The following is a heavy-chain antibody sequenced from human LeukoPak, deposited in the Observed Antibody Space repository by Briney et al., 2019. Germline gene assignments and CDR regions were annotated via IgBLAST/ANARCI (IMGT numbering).Heavy chain of an antibody. CDR1: GYTFTGYY. V-gene: IGHV1-2*02. J-gene: IGHJ3*02. CDR3: ARAIFEVVIAAFDI. Sequence: ASVKVSCKASGYTFTGYYMHWVRQAPGQGLEWMGWINPNSGGTNYAQKFQGRVTMTRDTSISTAYMELSRLRSDDTAVYYCARAIFEVVIAAFDIWGQGTMVTVSS. D-gene: IGHD3-3*01. CDR2: INPNSGGT.